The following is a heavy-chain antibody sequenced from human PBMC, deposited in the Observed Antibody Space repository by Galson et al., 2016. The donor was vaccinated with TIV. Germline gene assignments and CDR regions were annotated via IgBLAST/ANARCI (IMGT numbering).Heavy chain of an antibody. CDR3: ARGRDYYDTSVYYLFDY. J-gene: IGHJ4*02. CDR2: ITYDGSDK. CDR1: GFTFSTFA. V-gene: IGHV3-30*04. Sequence: SLRLSCAASGFTFSTFAIHWVRQAPGKGLEWVAVITYDGSDKYYAESVKGRFTISRDNSKKAVYLQVNSLGAEDTAVHSCARGRDYYDTSVYYLFDYWGQGTLVTVSS. D-gene: IGHD3-22*01.